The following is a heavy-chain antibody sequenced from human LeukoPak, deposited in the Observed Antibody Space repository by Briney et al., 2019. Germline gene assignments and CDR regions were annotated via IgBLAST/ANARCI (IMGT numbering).Heavy chain of an antibody. CDR2: INTNTGNP. CDR3: ARESPHYDILTGYSIEYAFDI. Sequence: GASVKVSCKASGYTFTSYAMNWVRQAPGQGLEWMGWINTNTGNPTYAQGFTGRCVFSLDTSVSTAYLQISSLKAEDTAVYYCARESPHYDILTGYSIEYAFDIWGQGTMVTVSS. V-gene: IGHV7-4-1*02. J-gene: IGHJ3*02. D-gene: IGHD3-9*01. CDR1: GYTFTSYA.